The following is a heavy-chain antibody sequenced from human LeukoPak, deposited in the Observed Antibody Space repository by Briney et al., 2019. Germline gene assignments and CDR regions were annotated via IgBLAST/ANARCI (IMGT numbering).Heavy chain of an antibody. CDR1: GGSISGSSYY. CDR3: ARLTTGDGYNYGFWGYYMDV. J-gene: IGHJ6*03. CDR2: IYYSGST. V-gene: IGHV4-39*01. Sequence: PSETLSLTCTVSGGSISGSSYYWGWIRQPPGKGLEWIGSIYYSGSTYYNPSLKSRVTISVDTSKNQFSLKLSSVTAADTAVYYCARLTTGDGYNYGFWGYYMDVWGKGTTVTVSS. D-gene: IGHD5-24*01.